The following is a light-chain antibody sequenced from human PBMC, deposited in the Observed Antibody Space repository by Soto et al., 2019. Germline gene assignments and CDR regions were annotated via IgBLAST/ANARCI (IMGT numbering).Light chain of an antibody. J-gene: IGKJ1*01. CDR3: MQPLQSWT. V-gene: IGKV2-28*01. CDR2: LGS. CDR1: QSLLHSNGYNY. Sequence: DIVMTQSPLSLPVTPGEPASISFRSSQSLLHSNGYNYLDWYLQKPGQSPQLLIYLGSNRASGVPDRFSGSGSGTDFTLKISRVEAEDVGVYYCMQPLQSWTLGQGTKVDIK.